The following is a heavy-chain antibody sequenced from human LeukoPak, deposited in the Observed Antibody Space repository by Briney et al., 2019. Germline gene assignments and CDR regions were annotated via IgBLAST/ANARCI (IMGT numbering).Heavy chain of an antibody. CDR3: ARVTGSTTYSSSWTNWFDP. V-gene: IGHV4-34*01. CDR1: GGSFSGYY. D-gene: IGHD6-13*01. Sequence: KPSETLSLTCAVYGGSFSGYYWSWIRQPPGKGLEWIGEINHSGSTNYNPYPKSRVTISVDTSKNQFSLKLSSVTASDTAVYYCARVTGSTTYSSSWTNWFDPCGQGTLVTVSS. CDR2: INHSGST. J-gene: IGHJ5*02.